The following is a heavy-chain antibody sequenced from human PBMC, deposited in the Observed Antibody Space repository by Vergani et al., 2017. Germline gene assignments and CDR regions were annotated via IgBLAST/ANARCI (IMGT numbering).Heavy chain of an antibody. D-gene: IGHD3-22*01. J-gene: IGHJ5*02. V-gene: IGHV4-61*01. CDR1: GGSVSSGSYY. CDR2: INHSGST. CDR3: ARGLTMIVVVPNGGYNWFDP. Sequence: QVQLQESGPGLVKPSETLSLTCTVSGGSVSSGSYYWSWIRKPPGKGLEWIGEINHSGSTNYNPSLKSRVTISVDTSKNQFSLKLSSVTAADTAVYYCARGLTMIVVVPNGGYNWFDPWGQGTLVTVSS.